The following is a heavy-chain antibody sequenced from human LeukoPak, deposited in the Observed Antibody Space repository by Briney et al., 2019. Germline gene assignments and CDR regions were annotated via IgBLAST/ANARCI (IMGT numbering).Heavy chain of an antibody. J-gene: IGHJ3*02. Sequence: PGGSLRLSCAASGFTFSSYAMHWVRQAPGKGLEWVAVIWYDGSNEYYADSVKGRFTISRDNSKNTLYLQMNSVRAEDTAVYYCAKESEAFGIWGQGTMVTVSS. CDR2: IWYDGSNE. CDR3: AKESEAFGI. CDR1: GFTFSSYA. V-gene: IGHV3-33*06.